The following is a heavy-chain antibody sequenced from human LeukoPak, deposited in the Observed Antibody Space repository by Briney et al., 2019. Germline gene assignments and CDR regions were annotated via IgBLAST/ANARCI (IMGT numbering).Heavy chain of an antibody. D-gene: IGHD2-15*01. V-gene: IGHV4-34*01. Sequence: PSETLSLTCAVYGGSFSGYYWNWIRQPPGKGLEWIGEINHSGSTNYNPSLKSRVTISVDTSKNQFSLKLSSVTAADTAVYYCARHIGGDFDLWGRGTLVTVSS. CDR1: GGSFSGYY. J-gene: IGHJ2*01. CDR2: INHSGST. CDR3: ARHIGGDFDL.